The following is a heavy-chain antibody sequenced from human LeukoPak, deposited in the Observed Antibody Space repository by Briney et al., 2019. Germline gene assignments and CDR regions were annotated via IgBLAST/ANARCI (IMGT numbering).Heavy chain of an antibody. V-gene: IGHV3-23*01. CDR1: GFTFSSYA. D-gene: IGHD3-10*01. CDR3: AKDFKGVWFGDLLSFLDY. Sequence: GGSLRLSCAAASGFTFSSYAMSWVRQAPGKGLEWVSAISGNGSRTYYADSVKGRFTISRDNSKNTPYLQMSSLRAEDTAVYYCAKDFKGVWFGDLLSFLDYWGQGTLVTVSS. J-gene: IGHJ4*02. CDR2: ISGNGSRT.